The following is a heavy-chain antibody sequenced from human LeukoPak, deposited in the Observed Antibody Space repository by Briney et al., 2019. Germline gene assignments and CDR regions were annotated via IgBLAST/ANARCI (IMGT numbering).Heavy chain of an antibody. J-gene: IGHJ6*02. D-gene: IGHD3-3*01. CDR1: GFTFSSYA. V-gene: IGHV3-30-3*01. Sequence: PGRSLRLSCAASGFTFSSYAMHWVRQAPGKGLEWVAVISYDGSNKYYADSVKGRFTISRDNSKNTLYLQMNSLRAEDTAVYYCAKDPLWAAPIFPTLYGMDVWGQGTTVTVSS. CDR2: ISYDGSNK. CDR3: AKDPLWAAPIFPTLYGMDV.